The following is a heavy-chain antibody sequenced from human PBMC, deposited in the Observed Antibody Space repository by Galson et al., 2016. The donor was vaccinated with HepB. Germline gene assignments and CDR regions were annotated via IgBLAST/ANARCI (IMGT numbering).Heavy chain of an antibody. CDR3: ARHYRMGGFDP. V-gene: IGHV4-39*01. CDR2: IYYSGST. J-gene: IGHJ5*02. Sequence: ETLSLTCTVSGGSISSSSYYWGWIRQPPGKGLEWIGRIYYSGSTYYNPSLTSRVTIYVDTSKNQFSLKLSSVTAAETAVYYCARHYRMGGFDPGGQGTLVTVSS. CDR1: GGSISSSSYY. D-gene: IGHD1-14*01.